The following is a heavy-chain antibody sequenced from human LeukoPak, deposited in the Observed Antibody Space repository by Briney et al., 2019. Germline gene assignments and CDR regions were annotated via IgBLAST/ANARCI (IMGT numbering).Heavy chain of an antibody. Sequence: PSETLSLTCTVSGGSITSYYWSWMRQPPGKGLEWIGYIHYSGSTNYNPSLKSRVTISLDTSRTQFSLKLSSVTAADTAVYYCARVSYGTYSFDYWGQGTLVTVSS. CDR2: IHYSGST. D-gene: IGHD4-17*01. CDR1: GGSITSYY. J-gene: IGHJ4*02. CDR3: ARVSYGTYSFDY. V-gene: IGHV4-59*01.